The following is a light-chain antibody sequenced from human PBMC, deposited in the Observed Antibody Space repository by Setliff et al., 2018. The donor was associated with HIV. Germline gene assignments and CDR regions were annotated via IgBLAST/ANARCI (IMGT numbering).Light chain of an antibody. V-gene: IGLV1-51*01. CDR3: GTWDSSLSAGV. Sequence: QSALTQPPSVSAAPGQRVAISCSGGSSTIGNDSVSWYQQLPGTSPKLLIYDNNKRPSGIPDRFSGSTSGTSATLGIAGLQTGDEGDYYCGTWDSSLSAGVFGGGTKGTVL. J-gene: IGLJ2*01. CDR2: DNN. CDR1: SSTIGNDS.